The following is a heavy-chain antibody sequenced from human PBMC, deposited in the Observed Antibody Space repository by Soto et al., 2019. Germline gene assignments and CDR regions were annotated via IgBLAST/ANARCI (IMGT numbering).Heavy chain of an antibody. D-gene: IGHD2-2*01. Sequence: LRLSCAASGFTFSSYSMNWVRQAPGKGLEWISYISSSSSTIYYADSVKGRFTISRDNAKNSLYLQMNSLRDEDTAVYYCARDHHPSCSSTSCYSDYWGQGTLVTVSS. CDR2: ISSSSSTI. J-gene: IGHJ4*02. CDR1: GFTFSSYS. CDR3: ARDHHPSCSSTSCYSDY. V-gene: IGHV3-48*02.